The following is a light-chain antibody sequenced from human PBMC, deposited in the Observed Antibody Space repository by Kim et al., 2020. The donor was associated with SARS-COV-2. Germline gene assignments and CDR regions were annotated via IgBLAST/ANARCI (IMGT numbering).Light chain of an antibody. CDR3: SSLDTTVSHVI. J-gene: IGLJ1*01. CDR1: RLRASF. Sequence: AFARTVSITSQGDRLRASFACWYQQKTEQSPILVLYGKNSRTSGIPDRFSGSRSGNTASLTITGAQAEDESDYYCSSLDTTVSHVIFGPGTKVTVL. CDR2: GKN. V-gene: IGLV3-19*01.